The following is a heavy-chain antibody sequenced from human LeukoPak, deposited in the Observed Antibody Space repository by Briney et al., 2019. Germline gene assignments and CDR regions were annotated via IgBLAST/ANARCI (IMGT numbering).Heavy chain of an antibody. Sequence: SETLSLTCTVSGVSISSYYWSWIRQPPGKGLEWIGYIYYSGSTNYNPSLKSRVTISVDTSKNQFSLKLSSVTAADTAVYYCASSDSSGYYLGRYFDYWGQGTLVTVSS. J-gene: IGHJ4*02. CDR2: IYYSGST. V-gene: IGHV4-59*01. D-gene: IGHD3-22*01. CDR3: ASSDSSGYYLGRYFDY. CDR1: GVSISSYY.